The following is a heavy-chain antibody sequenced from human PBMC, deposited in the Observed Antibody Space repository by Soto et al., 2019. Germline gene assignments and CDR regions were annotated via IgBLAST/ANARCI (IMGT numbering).Heavy chain of an antibody. CDR3: ARYDSSGQGWYYYYYGMDV. J-gene: IGHJ6*02. D-gene: IGHD3-22*01. CDR1: GGSISSGGYY. V-gene: IGHV4-31*03. CDR2: IYYSGST. Sequence: PSETLSLTCTVSGGSISSGGYYWSWIRQHPGKGLEWIGYIYYSGSTYYNPSLKSRVTISVDTSKNQFSLKLSSVTAADTAVYYCARYDSSGQGWYYYYYGMDVWGQGTTVTVSS.